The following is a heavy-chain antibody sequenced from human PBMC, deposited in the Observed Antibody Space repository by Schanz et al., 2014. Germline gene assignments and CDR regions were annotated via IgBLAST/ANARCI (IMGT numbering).Heavy chain of an antibody. Sequence: DVHLLESGGGLVQPGGSLRLSCAASEFTFSTDAMSWVRQAPGKGLEWLSVISASGGDTYYADSVKGRFTMSRDNSKNTVHLQMSSLRVEDTAVYYCARVDSSGYFFDNWGQGTRVTVSS. CDR3: ARVDSSGYFFDN. CDR2: ISASGGDT. V-gene: IGHV3-23*01. D-gene: IGHD3-22*01. CDR1: EFTFSTDA. J-gene: IGHJ4*02.